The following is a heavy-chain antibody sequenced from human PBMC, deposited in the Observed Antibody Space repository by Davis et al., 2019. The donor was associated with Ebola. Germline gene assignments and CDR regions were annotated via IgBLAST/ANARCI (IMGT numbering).Heavy chain of an antibody. CDR1: GGTLRSYA. V-gene: IGHV1-69*05. Sequence: AASVKVSCKASGGTLRSYAISWVRQAPGQGLEWMGGIIPLIHTTKYAQRFQGRVTVTRDTSTTTVYMDLSSLRSEDTALYYCTTPGGQDSGYDVFDIWGQGTMVTVSS. D-gene: IGHD5-12*01. CDR3: TTPGGQDSGYDVFDI. CDR2: IIPLIHTT. J-gene: IGHJ3*02.